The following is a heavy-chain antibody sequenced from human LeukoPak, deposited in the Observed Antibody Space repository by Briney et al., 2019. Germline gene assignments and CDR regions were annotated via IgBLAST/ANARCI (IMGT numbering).Heavy chain of an antibody. CDR2: IYYSGST. D-gene: IGHD4-17*01. Sequence: SETLSLTCTVSGGSIRSYYWSWIRQPPGKELEWIGYIYYSGSTNYNPSLKSRVTISVDTSKNQFSLKLSSVTAADTAVYYCARTSPTMTTLDYWGQGTLVTVSS. CDR3: ARTSPTMTTLDY. CDR1: GGSIRSYY. V-gene: IGHV4-59*08. J-gene: IGHJ4*02.